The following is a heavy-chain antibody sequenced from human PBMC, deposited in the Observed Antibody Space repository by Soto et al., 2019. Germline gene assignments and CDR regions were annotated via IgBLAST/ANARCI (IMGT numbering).Heavy chain of an antibody. V-gene: IGHV1-3*01. CDR3: AREPYGSGSYAYYYGWDV. J-gene: IGHJ6*02. D-gene: IGHD3-10*01. Sequence: ASVKVSCKASGYTFTSYAMHWVRQAPGQRLEWMGWINAGNGNTKYSQKFQGRVTITRDTSASTAYMELSSLRSEDTAVYYFAREPYGSGSYAYYYGWDVWGQGPTVTVSS. CDR1: GYTFTSYA. CDR2: INAGNGNT.